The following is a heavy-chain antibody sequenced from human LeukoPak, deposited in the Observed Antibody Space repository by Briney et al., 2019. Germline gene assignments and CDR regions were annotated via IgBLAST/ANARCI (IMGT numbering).Heavy chain of an antibody. CDR2: IGGRGSTV. J-gene: IGHJ4*02. CDR1: GFTFSDYS. D-gene: IGHD5-24*01. V-gene: IGHV3-48*04. Sequence: PGGSLRLSCAASGFTFSDYSMNWVRQAPGKGLEWLSFIGGRGSTVYYADSVKGRFTISRDNAKRSLYLQMNRLRVEDTALYYCARDKTTGFKNDFDSWGQGTLVTVSP. CDR3: ARDKTTGFKNDFDS.